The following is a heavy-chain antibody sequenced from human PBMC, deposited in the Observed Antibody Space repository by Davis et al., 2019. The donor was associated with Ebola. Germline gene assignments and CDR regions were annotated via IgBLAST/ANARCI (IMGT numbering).Heavy chain of an antibody. CDR2: IIPILGIA. CDR3: ARIASGTTFDY. D-gene: IGHD1-7*01. CDR1: GGTFSSYA. J-gene: IGHJ4*02. Sequence: SVKVSCKASGGTFSSYAISWVRQAPGQGLEWMGRIIPILGIANYAQKFQGRVTITADKSTSTAYMELSSLRSEDTAVYYCARIASGTTFDYWGQGTLVTVSS. V-gene: IGHV1-69*04.